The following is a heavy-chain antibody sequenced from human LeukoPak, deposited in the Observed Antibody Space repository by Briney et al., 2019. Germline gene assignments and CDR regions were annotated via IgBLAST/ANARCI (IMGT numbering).Heavy chain of an antibody. Sequence: SVKVSCKASGGTFSSYAISWVRQAPGQGLEWMGGIIPIFGTANYAQKFQGRVTITADESTSTAYMELSSLRPEDTAVYYCASVLLWFGELMDYWGQGTLVTVSS. J-gene: IGHJ4*02. CDR2: IIPIFGTA. CDR1: GGTFSSYA. CDR3: ASVLLWFGELMDY. D-gene: IGHD3-10*01. V-gene: IGHV1-69*13.